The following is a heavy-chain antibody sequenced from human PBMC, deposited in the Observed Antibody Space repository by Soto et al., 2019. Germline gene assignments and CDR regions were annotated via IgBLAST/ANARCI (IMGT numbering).Heavy chain of an antibody. CDR3: ARDKRRVRNWFDP. V-gene: IGHV4-31*03. D-gene: IGHD1-1*01. CDR1: GGSISSGGYY. J-gene: IGHJ5*02. CDR2: IYYSGST. Sequence: QVQLQESGPGLVKPSQTLSLTCTVSGGSISSGGYYWSWIRQHPGKGLEWIGYIYYSGSTYYNPSLKRRVTISVDTSKNQFSLKLSSVTAADTAVYYCARDKRRVRNWFDPWGQGTLVTVSS.